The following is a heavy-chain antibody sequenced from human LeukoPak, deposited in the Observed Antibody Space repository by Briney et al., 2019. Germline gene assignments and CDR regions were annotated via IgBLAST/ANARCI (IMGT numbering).Heavy chain of an antibody. J-gene: IGHJ4*02. CDR2: ISGSGDTT. Sequence: AGGSLRLSCAASGFTFSSYAMHWVRQAPGKGLEWVSTISGSGDTTYYADSVKGRFTISRDNSKNTLYLQMNSLRAEDTAVYYCARDATPILTGYHRKSLDPQNRYYFDYWGQGTLVTVSS. D-gene: IGHD3-9*01. CDR3: ARDATPILTGYHRKSLDPQNRYYFDY. V-gene: IGHV3-23*01. CDR1: GFTFSSYA.